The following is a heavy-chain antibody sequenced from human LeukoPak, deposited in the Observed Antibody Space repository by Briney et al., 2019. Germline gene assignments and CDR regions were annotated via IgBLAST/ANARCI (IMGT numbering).Heavy chain of an antibody. Sequence: SETLSLICTVSGGSISSYYWSWIRQPPGKGLEWIGYIYYTGSTNYNPSLKSRVTMSVDTSKNQFSLKLSSVTAADTAVYYCARGGNCSGGSCYSDRGWFDPWGQGTLVTVSS. CDR1: GGSISSYY. V-gene: IGHV4-59*01. D-gene: IGHD2-15*01. J-gene: IGHJ5*02. CDR2: IYYTGST. CDR3: ARGGNCSGGSCYSDRGWFDP.